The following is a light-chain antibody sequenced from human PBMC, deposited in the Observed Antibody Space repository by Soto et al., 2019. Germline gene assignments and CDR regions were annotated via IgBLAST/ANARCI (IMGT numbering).Light chain of an antibody. CDR2: EVN. V-gene: IGLV2-8*01. Sequence: QSVLTQPASVSGSPGQSITISCTGTRGDIGAYNYVSWYQQHPGKAPKLIIYEVNKRPSGVPDRFSGSKSGNTASLTVSGLQAEDEADYYCCSYAVRKAFGGGTKLTVL. CDR1: RGDIGAYNY. CDR3: CSYAVRKA. J-gene: IGLJ2*01.